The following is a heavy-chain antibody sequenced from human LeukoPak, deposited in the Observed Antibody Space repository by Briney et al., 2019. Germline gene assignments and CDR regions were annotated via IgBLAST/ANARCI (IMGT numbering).Heavy chain of an antibody. CDR1: GFTFGDYA. CDR3: TRDRGAYNLYDY. J-gene: IGHJ4*02. Sequence: GGSLRLSCTASGFTFGDYAMSWIRQAPGKGLEWVGFIRSKAYGATADYAASVKGRFTISRDDSKAIAYLQMNSLKTEDTAVYHCTRDRGAYNLYDYWGQGTLVTVSS. V-gene: IGHV3-49*03. D-gene: IGHD1-1*01. CDR2: IRSKAYGATA.